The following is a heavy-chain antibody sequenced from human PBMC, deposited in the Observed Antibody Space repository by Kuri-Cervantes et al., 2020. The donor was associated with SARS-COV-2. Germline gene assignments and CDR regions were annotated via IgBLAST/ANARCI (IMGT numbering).Heavy chain of an antibody. D-gene: IGHD4-23*01. CDR2: IVVGSGNT. CDR1: GFTFTSSA. Sequence: SVKVSCKASGFTFTSSAVQWVRQARGQRLEWIGWIVVGSGNTNYARKFQERVTITRDMSTSTAYMELSSLRSEDTAVYYCAADYGGNTYYYYYGMDVWGQGTTVTVSS. CDR3: AADYGGNTYYYYYGMDV. V-gene: IGHV1-58*01. J-gene: IGHJ6*02.